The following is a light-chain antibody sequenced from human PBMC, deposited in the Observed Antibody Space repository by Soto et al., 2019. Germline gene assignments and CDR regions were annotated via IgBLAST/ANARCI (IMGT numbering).Light chain of an antibody. J-gene: IGKJ1*01. CDR1: QSVSSN. V-gene: IGKV3D-15*01. CDR3: QQYNNWPPWT. Sequence: IVLTQSPGTLSLSPVGGVTLSCRASQSVSSNLAWYQQKPGQAPRLLIYGASTRATGIPARFSGSGSGTEFTLTISSLQSEDFSLYYCQQYNNWPPWTFGQGTKVEIK. CDR2: GAS.